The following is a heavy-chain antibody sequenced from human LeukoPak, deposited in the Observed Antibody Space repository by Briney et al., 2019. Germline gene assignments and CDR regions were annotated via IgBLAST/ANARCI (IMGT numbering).Heavy chain of an antibody. CDR3: ARARSIAAAGFPAESFQH. V-gene: IGHV3-30-3*01. J-gene: IGHJ1*01. D-gene: IGHD6-13*01. CDR2: ISYDGSNK. Sequence: GGSLRLSCVASGFTFSSYAMHWVRQAPGKGLEWVAVISYDGSNKYYADSVKGRFTISRDNSKNTLYLQVISLRAEDTAVYYCARARSIAAAGFPAESFQHWGQGTLVTVSS. CDR1: GFTFSSYA.